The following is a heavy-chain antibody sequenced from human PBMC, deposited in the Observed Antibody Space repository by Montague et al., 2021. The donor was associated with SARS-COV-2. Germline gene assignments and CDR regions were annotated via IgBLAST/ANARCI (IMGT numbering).Heavy chain of an antibody. D-gene: IGHD2-21*01. CDR1: GGWNKGAD. CDR3: ARGQVTAFAILIVFPSAGALDS. Sequence: SETLSLTCARLGGWNKGADWTWIRLHPRHRRKWYGVITQNGNIKYNPSLQNRVTMSVDKSKNQFSLKLTSATAADTATYYCARGQVTAFAILIVFPSAGALDSWGRGTTVTVSS. J-gene: IGHJ3*01. CDR2: ITQNGNI. V-gene: IGHV4-34*01.